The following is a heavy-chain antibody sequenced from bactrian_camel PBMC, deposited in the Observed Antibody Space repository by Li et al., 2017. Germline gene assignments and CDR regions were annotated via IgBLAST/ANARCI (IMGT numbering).Heavy chain of an antibody. V-gene: IGHV3S6*01. J-gene: IGHJ4*01. CDR3: VVHARSPE. CDR2: IDEEGQVT. CDR1: GFVFSTYW. Sequence: HVQLVESGGGLVQPGGSLRLSCVGDGFVFSTYWMYWVRQSPGKGLEWVAMIDEEGQVTYYADSVRGRITISRDNAVKTVYLAIDILKPEDTGVYYCVVHARSPEWSPGTQVTVS. D-gene: IGHD6*01.